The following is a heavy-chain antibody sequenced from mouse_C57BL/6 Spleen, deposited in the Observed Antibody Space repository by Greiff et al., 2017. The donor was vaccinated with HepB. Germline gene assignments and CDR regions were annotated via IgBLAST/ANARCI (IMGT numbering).Heavy chain of an antibody. Sequence: EVQLQQSGPVLVKPGASVKMSCKASGYTFTDYYMNWVKQSHGKSLEWIGVINPYNGGTSYNQKFKGKATLTVDKSSSTAYMELNSLTSEDSAVYYCARREGLYSNYGWYFDVWGTGTTVTVSS. CDR1: GYTFTDYY. D-gene: IGHD2-5*01. V-gene: IGHV1-19*01. CDR3: ARREGLYSNYGWYFDV. CDR2: INPYNGGT. J-gene: IGHJ1*03.